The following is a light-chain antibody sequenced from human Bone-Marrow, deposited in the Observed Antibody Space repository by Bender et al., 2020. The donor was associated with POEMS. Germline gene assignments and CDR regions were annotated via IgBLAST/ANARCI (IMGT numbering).Light chain of an antibody. Sequence: QSALTQPASVSGSPGQSISISCTGTSSDVGGYNYVSWYQQYPGKAPRLMMYDVNSRPSGVSDRFSGSKSGNTASLTISGLQADDEADYYCRSYTSSSSSVVFGGGTKVTVL. J-gene: IGLJ2*01. CDR1: SSDVGGYNY. CDR2: DVN. V-gene: IGLV2-14*03. CDR3: RSYTSSSSSVV.